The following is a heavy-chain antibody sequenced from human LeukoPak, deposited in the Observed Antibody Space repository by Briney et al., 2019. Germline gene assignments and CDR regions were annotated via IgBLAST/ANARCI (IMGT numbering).Heavy chain of an antibody. CDR3: ARGGYNFYY. V-gene: IGHV4-59*08. Sequence: SETLSLTYTVSGGSISSYYWSWIPQPPGKGLEWIGYIYYSGSTNYNPSLKSRVTISVDTSKNQFSLKLSSVTAADTAVYYCARGGYNFYYWGQGTLVTVSS. J-gene: IGHJ4*02. CDR1: GGSISSYY. CDR2: IYYSGST. D-gene: IGHD5-24*01.